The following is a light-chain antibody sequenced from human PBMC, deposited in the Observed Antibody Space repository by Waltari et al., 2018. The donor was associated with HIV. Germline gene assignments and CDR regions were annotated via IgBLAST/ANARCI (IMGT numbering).Light chain of an antibody. CDR1: QTISAK. Sequence: RVTLSCRASQTISAKVAWYQQRPGQAPRLLIYEAATRPTGIPARFSGSGSGTEFTLTISSLQSEDFATYFCQQYDSGPRGITFGQGTMLEIK. V-gene: IGKV3-15*01. CDR2: EAA. CDR3: QQYDSGPRGIT. J-gene: IGKJ2*01.